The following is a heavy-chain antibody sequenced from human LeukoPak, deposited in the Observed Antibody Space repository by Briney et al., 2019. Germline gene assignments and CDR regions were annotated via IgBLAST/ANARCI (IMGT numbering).Heavy chain of an antibody. Sequence: GESLQISFKGSGYRFTSYWIGWVRPMPGKGLEWMGVLYPGDSNPRYSPSFQGQVTISADKSISTAYLQWSSLKASDTAMYYCASGRDYDFWSGYYPKETFDIWGQGTMVTVSS. CDR1: GYRFTSYW. CDR2: LYPGDSNP. V-gene: IGHV5-51*01. D-gene: IGHD3-3*01. CDR3: ASGRDYDFWSGYYPKETFDI. J-gene: IGHJ3*02.